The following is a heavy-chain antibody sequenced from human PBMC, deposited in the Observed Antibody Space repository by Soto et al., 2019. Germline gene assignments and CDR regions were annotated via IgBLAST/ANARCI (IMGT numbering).Heavy chain of an antibody. CDR2: IYYSGST. CDR3: ASDSSGYYYGMDV. V-gene: IGHV4-39*01. D-gene: IGHD3-22*01. J-gene: IGHJ6*02. CDR1: GGSISSSSYY. Sequence: PSETLSLTCTVSGGSISSSSYYWGWIRQPPGKGLEWIGSIYYSGSTYYNPSLKSRVTISVDTSKNQFSLKLSSVTAADTAVYYCASDSSGYYYGMDVWGQGTTVTVSS.